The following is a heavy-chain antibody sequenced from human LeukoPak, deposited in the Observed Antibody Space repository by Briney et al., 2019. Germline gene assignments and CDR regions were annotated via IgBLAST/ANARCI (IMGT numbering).Heavy chain of an antibody. CDR1: GGTFSSYA. J-gene: IGHJ5*02. Sequence: ASVKVSCKASGGTFSSYAISWVRQAPGQGLEWMGWMNPNSGNTGYAQKFQGRVTITRNTSISTAYMELSSLRSEDTAVYYCARALQPHAWFGELQNWFDPWGQGTLVTVSS. V-gene: IGHV1-8*03. CDR3: ARALQPHAWFGELQNWFDP. CDR2: MNPNSGNT. D-gene: IGHD3-10*01.